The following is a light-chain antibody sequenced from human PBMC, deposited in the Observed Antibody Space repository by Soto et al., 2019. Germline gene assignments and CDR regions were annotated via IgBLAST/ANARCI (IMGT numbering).Light chain of an antibody. Sequence: EIVLTQSPGTLSLSPGERATLSCRASQSVSSSYLXXXXXXPGQAPRLLIYGASSRATGIPDRFSGSGSGTDFTLTISRLEPEDFAVYYCQQYGSSYTFGQGTKVDIK. CDR3: QQYGSSYT. CDR2: GAS. V-gene: IGKV3-20*01. J-gene: IGKJ2*01. CDR1: QSVSSSY.